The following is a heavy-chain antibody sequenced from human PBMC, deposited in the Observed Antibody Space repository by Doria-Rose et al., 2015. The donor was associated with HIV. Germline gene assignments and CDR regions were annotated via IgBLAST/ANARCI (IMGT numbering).Heavy chain of an antibody. Sequence: EVQLVESGGVVVQPGGSLRLSCAASGFTFDNYAMHWVRQTPEKGLEWVSLISRDGGSTYYTDSVKGRFTISRDNSKNSLYLQMNSLRAEDTALYYCARGNLIINTVHIVYWGQGTLVTVSS. CDR1: GFTFDNYA. J-gene: IGHJ4*02. V-gene: IGHV3-43D*03. CDR3: ARGNLIINTVHIVY. D-gene: IGHD3-22*01. CDR2: ISRDGGST.